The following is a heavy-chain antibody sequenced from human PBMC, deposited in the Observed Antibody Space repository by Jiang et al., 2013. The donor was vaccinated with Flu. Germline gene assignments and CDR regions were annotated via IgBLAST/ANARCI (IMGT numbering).Heavy chain of an antibody. J-gene: IGHJ6*02. V-gene: IGHV3-13*01. CDR3: AGGVSPTYYYGMDV. CDR1: GSTFRSYD. Sequence: QLLESGGGLVQPGGSLRLSCAASGSTFRSYDMHWVRQATGKGLEWVSTVTKAGDTFYSDSVKGRFTIFRENAKNSLHLQMNSLRAGDTAVYYCAGGVSPTYYYGMDVWGQGTTVTVSS. CDR2: VTKAGDT. D-gene: IGHD6-6*01.